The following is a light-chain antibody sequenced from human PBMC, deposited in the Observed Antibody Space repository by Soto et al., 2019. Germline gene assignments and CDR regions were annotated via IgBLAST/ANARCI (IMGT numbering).Light chain of an antibody. V-gene: IGKV4-1*01. CDR1: QSVLYSANNRNH. Sequence: DIVMTQSPDSLAVSLGEGATINCKSSQSVLYSANNRNHLAWYQKKPGQPPKLLLYWASTRESGVPDRFSGSGSGTDFTLSISSLQTEDVAVYYCQQYAVTPYTFGQGTKLEIK. CDR2: WAS. CDR3: QQYAVTPYT. J-gene: IGKJ2*01.